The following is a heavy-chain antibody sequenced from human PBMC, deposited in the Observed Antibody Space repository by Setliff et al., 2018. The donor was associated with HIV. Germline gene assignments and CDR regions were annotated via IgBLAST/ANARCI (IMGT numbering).Heavy chain of an antibody. Sequence: SETLSLTCTVSGGSISSHYWSWIRQPPGKGLEWIGSIYYSGSTNYNPSLKSRVTISIDTSKNQFSLKLSSVTAADTAVYYCARRIAAAGTKGCFDYWGQGTLVTVSS. CDR1: GGSISSHY. CDR2: IYYSGST. V-gene: IGHV4-59*08. J-gene: IGHJ4*02. CDR3: ARRIAAAGTKGCFDY. D-gene: IGHD6-13*01.